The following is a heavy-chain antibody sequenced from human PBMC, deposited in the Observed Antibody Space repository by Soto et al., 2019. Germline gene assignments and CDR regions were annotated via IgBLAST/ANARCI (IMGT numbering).Heavy chain of an antibody. V-gene: IGHV4-34*01. CDR1: GGSFSGYY. D-gene: IGHD4-17*01. J-gene: IGHJ3*02. CDR2: INHSGST. CDR3: ASLDYVAAFDI. Sequence: SETLSLTCAVYGGSFSGYYWSWIRQPPGKGLEWIGEINHSGSTNYNPSLKSRVTISVDTSKNQFSLKLSSVTAADTAVYYCASLDYVAAFDIWGQGTMVTVSS.